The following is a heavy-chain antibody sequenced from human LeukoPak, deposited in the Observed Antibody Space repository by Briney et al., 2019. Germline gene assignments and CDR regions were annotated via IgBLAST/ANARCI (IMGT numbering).Heavy chain of an antibody. CDR2: FDPEDGET. J-gene: IGHJ4*02. CDR1: GFTLTELS. Sequence: ASVKVSCKVSGFTLTELSMHWVRQAPGKGLEWMGGFDPEDGETICAQKFQGRVTMTEDTSTDTAYMELSSLRSEDTAVYYCATGDGSLYYFDYWGQGTLVTVSS. V-gene: IGHV1-24*01. CDR3: ATGDGSLYYFDY.